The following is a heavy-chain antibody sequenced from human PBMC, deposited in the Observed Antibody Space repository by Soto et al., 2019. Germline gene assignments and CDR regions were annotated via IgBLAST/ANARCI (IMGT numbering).Heavy chain of an antibody. V-gene: IGHV1-69*02. CDR1: GGTFTSYT. CDR2: IIPILGIA. Sequence: QVQLVQSGAEVKKPGSSVKVSCKASGGTFTSYTISWVRQAPGQGLEWMGRIIPILGIANYAQKFQGRVTITADKSTSTAYMELSSMRSEDTAVYYCAGWELPRDAWVQGTLVTVFS. J-gene: IGHJ5*02. D-gene: IGHD1-26*01. CDR3: AGWELPRDA.